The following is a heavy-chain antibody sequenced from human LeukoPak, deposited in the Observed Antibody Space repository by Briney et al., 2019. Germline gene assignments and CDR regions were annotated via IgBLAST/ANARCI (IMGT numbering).Heavy chain of an antibody. D-gene: IGHD4-17*01. CDR1: GFTFSTYW. Sequence: GGSLRLSCAASGFTFSTYWMHWVRQAPGKGLVWVSRISSDGSSTSYADSVKGRHTISRDNAKNTLYLQMNSLRAEDTAVYYCARAPYGDYFDYWGQGTLVTVSS. J-gene: IGHJ4*02. CDR2: ISSDGSST. CDR3: ARAPYGDYFDY. V-gene: IGHV3-74*01.